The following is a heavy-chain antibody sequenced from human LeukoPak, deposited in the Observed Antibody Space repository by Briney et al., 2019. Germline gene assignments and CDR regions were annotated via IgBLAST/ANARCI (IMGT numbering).Heavy chain of an antibody. D-gene: IGHD6-19*01. J-gene: IGHJ4*02. V-gene: IGHV3-21*01. CDR2: ITSSSEHI. CDR1: GFTFSSQT. CDR3: ARETVAGSNY. Sequence: GGSLRLSCVGSGFTFSSQTMSWVRQTPGKGLEWVSSITSSSEHIYYADSVEGRFIISRDNAKNSLFLQMNNLRSEDTGLYYCARETVAGSNYWGQGTPVTVSS.